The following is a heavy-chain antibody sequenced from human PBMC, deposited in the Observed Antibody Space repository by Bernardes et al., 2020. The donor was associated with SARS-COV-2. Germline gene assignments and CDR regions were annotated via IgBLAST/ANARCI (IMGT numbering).Heavy chain of an antibody. CDR1: AFTVRNDY. V-gene: IGHV3-53*04. D-gene: IGHD3-22*01. J-gene: IGHJ4*02. CDR3: ASGPYDHDGNAYSAIDY. CDR2: IYSGGNT. Sequence: GGSLRLSCAASAFTVRNDYMSWLRQTPGKGLEWVSVIYSGGNTYYTDSVKGRFTISRHISENALYLHMNNLRSEDTAVYYCASGPYDHDGNAYSAIDYWGQGILVTVSS.